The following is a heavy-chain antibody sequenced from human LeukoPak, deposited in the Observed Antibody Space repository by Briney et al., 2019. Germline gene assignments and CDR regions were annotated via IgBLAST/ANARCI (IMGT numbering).Heavy chain of an antibody. Sequence: ASVKVSFTSAGYTFTVYYMCWERLAPGQGLEWMGWINPNSGGTNYAQKFQGRVTMTRDTSISTAYMELSRLRSDDTAVYYCARVGAEVTTFDYWGQGTLVAVSS. J-gene: IGHJ4*02. CDR3: ARVGAEVTTFDY. D-gene: IGHD4-17*01. CDR1: GYTFTVYY. CDR2: INPNSGGT. V-gene: IGHV1-2*02.